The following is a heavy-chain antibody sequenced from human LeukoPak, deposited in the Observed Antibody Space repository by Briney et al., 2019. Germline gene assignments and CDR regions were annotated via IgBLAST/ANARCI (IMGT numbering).Heavy chain of an antibody. D-gene: IGHD6-13*01. V-gene: IGHV4-38-2*02. CDR1: GYSISSGYY. CDR3: ARLAGYSSSSWDQGADY. Sequence: SETLSLTCTVSGYSISSGYYWGWIRQPPGKGLEWIGSIYHSGSTYYNPSLKSRVTISVDTSKNQFSLKLSSVTAADTAVYYCARLAGYSSSSWDQGADYWGQGTLVTVSS. CDR2: IYHSGST. J-gene: IGHJ4*02.